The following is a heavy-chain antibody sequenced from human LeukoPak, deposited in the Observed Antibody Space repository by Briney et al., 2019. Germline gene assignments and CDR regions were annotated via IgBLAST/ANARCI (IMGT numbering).Heavy chain of an antibody. CDR3: ARGLLPDVVVTAIYYFDP. J-gene: IGHJ5*02. CDR1: GFTFTSYS. V-gene: IGHV3-21*01. Sequence: GGSLRLSCAASGFTFTSYSLHWVRQPPGRGLEWVSSISRSSSAMYYADSVLGRFTISRDNAKNSLYLQMNNLRAEDTAVYYCARGLLPDVVVTAIYYFDPWGQGTLVTVSS. CDR2: ISRSSSAM. D-gene: IGHD2-21*02.